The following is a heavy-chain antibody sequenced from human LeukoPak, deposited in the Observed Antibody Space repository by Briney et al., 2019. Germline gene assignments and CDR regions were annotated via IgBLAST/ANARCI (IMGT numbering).Heavy chain of an antibody. Sequence: SETLSLTCTVSGGSISSYYWSWIRQPPGKGLEWIGSIYYSGSTYYNPSLKSRVTISVDTSKNQFSLKLSSVTAADTAVYYCARLVDDSTFDYWGQGTLITVSS. J-gene: IGHJ4*02. D-gene: IGHD5/OR15-5a*01. CDR1: GGSISSYY. V-gene: IGHV4-39*01. CDR3: ARLVDDSTFDY. CDR2: IYYSGST.